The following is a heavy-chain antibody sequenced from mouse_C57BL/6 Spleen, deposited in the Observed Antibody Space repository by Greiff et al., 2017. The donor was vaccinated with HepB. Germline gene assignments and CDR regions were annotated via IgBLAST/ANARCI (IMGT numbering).Heavy chain of an antibody. CDR2: IYPGDGDT. CDR3: ARSKVGSRTYYYAMDY. CDR1: GYAFSSSW. V-gene: IGHV1-82*01. J-gene: IGHJ4*01. Sequence: VQLQQSGPELVKPGASVKISCKASGYAFSSSWMNWVKQRPGKGLEWIGRIYPGDGDTNYNGKFKGKATLTADKSSSTAYMQLSRLTSEDSAVYFCARSKVGSRTYYYAMDYWGQGTSVTVSS. D-gene: IGHD1-1*01.